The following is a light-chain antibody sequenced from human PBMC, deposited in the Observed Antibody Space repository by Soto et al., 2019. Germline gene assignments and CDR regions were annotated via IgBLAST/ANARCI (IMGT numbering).Light chain of an antibody. CDR1: SSDVGGYYY. Sequence: QSVLTQPASVSGSPGQSITISCTGTSSDVGGYYYVSWYQHHPGKAPKLMIYEVSKRPSGVSNRFSGSKSGNTASLTISGLQAEDEADYYCSSYTSRSTLEVFGGGTQLTVL. V-gene: IGLV2-14*01. CDR3: SSYTSRSTLEV. J-gene: IGLJ3*02. CDR2: EVS.